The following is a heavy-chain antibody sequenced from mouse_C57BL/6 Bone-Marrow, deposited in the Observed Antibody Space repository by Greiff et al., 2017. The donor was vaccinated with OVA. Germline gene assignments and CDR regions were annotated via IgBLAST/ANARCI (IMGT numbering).Heavy chain of an antibody. V-gene: IGHV2-6*01. Sequence: VHLVESGPGLVAPSQSLSITCTVSGFSLTSYGVDWVRQSPGKGLEWLGVIWGVGSTNYNSALKSRLSISKDNSKSQVFLKMNSLQTDDTAMYYCATGLSWFAYWGQGTLVTVSA. D-gene: IGHD2-4*01. J-gene: IGHJ3*01. CDR3: ATGLSWFAY. CDR2: IWGVGST. CDR1: GFSLTSYG.